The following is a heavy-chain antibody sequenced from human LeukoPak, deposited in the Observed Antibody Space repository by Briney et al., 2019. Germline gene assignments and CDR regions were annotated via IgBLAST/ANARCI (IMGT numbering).Heavy chain of an antibody. CDR2: ISAYNGNT. Sequence: ASVKVSCKASGYTFTSYGMSWVRQAPGQGLEWMGWISAYNGNTNYAQKLQGRVTMTTDTSTSTAYMELRSLRSDDTAVYYCARDREDTAMVQIDYWGQGTLVTVSS. J-gene: IGHJ4*02. V-gene: IGHV1-18*04. D-gene: IGHD5-18*01. CDR1: GYTFTSYG. CDR3: ARDREDTAMVQIDY.